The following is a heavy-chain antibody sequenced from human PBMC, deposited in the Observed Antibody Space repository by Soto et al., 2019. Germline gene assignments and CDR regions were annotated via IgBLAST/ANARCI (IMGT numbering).Heavy chain of an antibody. CDR3: ASSYGSGYRAFDY. V-gene: IGHV1-69*02. J-gene: IGHJ4*02. CDR1: GDTFNFYS. D-gene: IGHD3-10*01. Sequence: QVQLVQSGAEVKRPGSSVKVSCKASGDTFNFYSINWVRQAPGLGLEWMGRVNPIVSMSNYAQKFQGRVTVTAAKSTSTAYMELSSLRSEDTAIYYCASSYGSGYRAFDYWGQGALVTVSS. CDR2: VNPIVSMS.